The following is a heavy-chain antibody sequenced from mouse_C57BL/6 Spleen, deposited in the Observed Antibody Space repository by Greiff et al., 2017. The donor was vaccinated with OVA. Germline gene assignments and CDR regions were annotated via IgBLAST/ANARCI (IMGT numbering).Heavy chain of an antibody. CDR1: GYAFSSSW. CDR3: ARGYDYGNAMDY. CDR2: IYPGDGDT. Sequence: VQLQQSGPELVKPGASVKISCKASGYAFSSSWMNWVKQRPGKGLEWIGRIYPGDGDTNYNGKFKGKATLTADKSSSTAYMQLSSLTSEDSAVYCCARGYDYGNAMDYWGQGTSVTVSS. J-gene: IGHJ4*01. D-gene: IGHD2-4*01. V-gene: IGHV1-82*01.